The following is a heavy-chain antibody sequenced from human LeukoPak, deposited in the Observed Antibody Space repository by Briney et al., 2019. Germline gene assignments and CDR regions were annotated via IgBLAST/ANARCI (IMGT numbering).Heavy chain of an antibody. CDR2: IYHSGST. Sequence: SETLSLTCAVYGGSFSGYYWGWIRQPPGKGLEWIGSIYHSGSTYYNPSLKSRVTISVDTSKNQFSLKLSSVTAADTAVYYCASEYSSSSVGGLDYWGQGTLVTVSS. CDR3: ASEYSSSSVGGLDY. J-gene: IGHJ4*02. D-gene: IGHD6-6*01. V-gene: IGHV4-38-2*01. CDR1: GGSFSGYY.